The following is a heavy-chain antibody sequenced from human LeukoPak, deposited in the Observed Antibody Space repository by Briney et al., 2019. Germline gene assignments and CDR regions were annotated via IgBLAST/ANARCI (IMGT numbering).Heavy chain of an antibody. Sequence: PSETLPLTCTVSGGSISSGGYYWGWIRQPPGKGLEWIGYIYYSGNTYYNSSLKSRVTISVDTSKSQFSLKLSSVTAADTAVYYCARYNGYANWFDPWGQGTLVTVSS. CDR2: IYYSGNT. J-gene: IGHJ5*02. D-gene: IGHD5-12*01. CDR3: ARYNGYANWFDP. V-gene: IGHV4-30-4*01. CDR1: GGSISSGGYY.